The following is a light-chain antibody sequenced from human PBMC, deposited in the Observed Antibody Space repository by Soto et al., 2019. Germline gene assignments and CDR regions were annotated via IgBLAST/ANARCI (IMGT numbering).Light chain of an antibody. J-gene: IGKJ1*01. CDR3: QQYGSSPT. V-gene: IGKV3-20*01. Sequence: EIVLTQSPGTLSLSPGERATLSCRSSQSVSSSYLAWYQQKPGQALTLLIYDVSSRATGIPDRFSGSGSGTDFTLTISRLEPEDFAVYYCQQYGSSPTFGHGTKVEIK. CDR1: QSVSSSY. CDR2: DVS.